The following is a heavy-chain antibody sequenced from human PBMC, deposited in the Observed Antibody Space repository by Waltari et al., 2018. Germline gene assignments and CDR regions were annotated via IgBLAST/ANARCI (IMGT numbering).Heavy chain of an antibody. J-gene: IGHJ4*02. Sequence: QVQLQQWGAGLLKPSETLSLTCAVYGGSFSGYYWSWIRQPPGKGLEWIGEINHSGNTNYNPSLKSRVTISVDTSKNQFSLKLSSVTAADTAVYYCARGGYFSFDYWGQGTLVTVSS. D-gene: IGHD1-1*01. CDR3: ARGGYFSFDY. CDR2: INHSGNT. CDR1: GGSFSGYY. V-gene: IGHV4-34*01.